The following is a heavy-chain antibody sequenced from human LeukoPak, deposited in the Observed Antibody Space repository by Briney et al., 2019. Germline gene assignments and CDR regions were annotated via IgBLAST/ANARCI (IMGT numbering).Heavy chain of an antibody. J-gene: IGHJ6*03. CDR3: ARTTEAHSWRTRYYDYYMDV. Sequence: SETLSLTCTVSGDSISSYYWSWIRQSPGKGLEWIGYIYYSGTTNYNPSLKSRVTISVDTSKNQFSLKLSSVTAADTAVYYCARTTEAHSWRTRYYDYYMDVWGKGNPGHRLL. D-gene: IGHD6-13*01. CDR1: GDSISSYY. CDR2: IYYSGTT. V-gene: IGHV4-59*01.